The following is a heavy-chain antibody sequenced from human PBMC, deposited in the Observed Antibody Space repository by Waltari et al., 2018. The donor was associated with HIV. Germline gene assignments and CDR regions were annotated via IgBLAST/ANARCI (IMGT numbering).Heavy chain of an antibody. CDR3: VRGGAAWSAGGFQVAHPGP. D-gene: IGHD2-15*01. Sequence: DVQLVESGGGLVQPGGSLGLPCAASGFTLINFDMYWVRQGPGAGIEGVAYISATGHNIYYADSVQGRFTISRDNVRNILHLRSDDLRVDDTATYYCVRGGAAWSAGGFQVAHPGPWGQGALVTVSS. V-gene: IGHV3-48*03. CDR2: ISATGHNI. CDR1: GFTLINFD. J-gene: IGHJ5*02.